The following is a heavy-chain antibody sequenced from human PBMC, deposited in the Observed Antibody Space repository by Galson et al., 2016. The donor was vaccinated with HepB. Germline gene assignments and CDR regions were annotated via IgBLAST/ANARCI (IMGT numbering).Heavy chain of an antibody. CDR3: AKVNRGLADY. V-gene: IGHV4-39*01. D-gene: IGHD1-14*01. J-gene: IGHJ4*02. CDR2: IFYSGKT. CDR1: GVSISSTRYY. Sequence: SETLSLTCSVSGVSISSTRYYWGWIRQTPGKGLEWLGSIFYSGKTYYNPSLKSRITISVDTSRNRFSLKLSSVTAAGTAIYYCAKVNRGLADYWGQGTLVTVSS.